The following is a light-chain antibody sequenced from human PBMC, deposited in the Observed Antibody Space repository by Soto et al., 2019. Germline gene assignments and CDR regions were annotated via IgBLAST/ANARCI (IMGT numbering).Light chain of an antibody. CDR1: QGISSW. V-gene: IGKV1-12*01. Sequence: DIQMTQSPSSVSASVGARVTITCRASQGISSWLAWYQQEPGKAPKLLIFAASSLQSGVPSRFSGSRSGPDFTLTISSLQPEDFATYYCQQSYSSPPTLGQGTKVDIK. J-gene: IGKJ1*01. CDR3: QQSYSSPPT. CDR2: AAS.